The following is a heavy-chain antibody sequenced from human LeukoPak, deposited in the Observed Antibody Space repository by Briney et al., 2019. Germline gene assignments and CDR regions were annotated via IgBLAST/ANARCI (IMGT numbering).Heavy chain of an antibody. D-gene: IGHD2-15*01. V-gene: IGHV4-59*08. CDR2: IYYSGST. Sequence: PSETLSLTCTVSGGSISSYYWSWIRQPPGKGLEWIGYIYYSGSTNYNPSLKSRVTISVDTSKNQFSLKLNSVTAADTAVYYCARGLRDIVVVVAAPHYYYYYGMDVWGQGTTVTVSS. J-gene: IGHJ6*02. CDR3: ARGLRDIVVVVAAPHYYYYYGMDV. CDR1: GGSISSYY.